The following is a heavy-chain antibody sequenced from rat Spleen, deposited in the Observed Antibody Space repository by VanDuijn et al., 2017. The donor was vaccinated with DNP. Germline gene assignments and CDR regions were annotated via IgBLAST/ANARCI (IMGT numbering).Heavy chain of an antibody. CDR2: ISTGGGNT. V-gene: IGHV5S11*01. J-gene: IGHJ1*01. Sequence: EVQLVESGGDLVQPGRSLKVSCAASGFTFSDYYVAWVRQAPKKGLEWVAAISTGGGNTYYRDSVKGRFTISRDNAKSTLYLQMDSLRSEETATYYCARQGNNFGYFDFWGPGTMVTVSS. CDR1: GFTFSDYY. D-gene: IGHD1-10*01. CDR3: ARQGNNFGYFDF.